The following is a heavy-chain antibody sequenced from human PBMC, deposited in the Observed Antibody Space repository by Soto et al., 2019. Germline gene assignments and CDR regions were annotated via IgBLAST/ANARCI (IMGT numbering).Heavy chain of an antibody. V-gene: IGHV3-43D*03. CDR2: ISWDGGST. Sequence: GESLKISCAASGFTFDDYAMHWVRQAPGKGLEWVSLISWDGGSTYYADSVKGRFTISRDNSKNSLYLQMNSLRAEDTALYYCAKDIKAPSGYYYYYGMDVWGQGTMVTVSS. CDR1: GFTFDDYA. J-gene: IGHJ6*02. D-gene: IGHD3-3*01. CDR3: AKDIKAPSGYYYYYGMDV.